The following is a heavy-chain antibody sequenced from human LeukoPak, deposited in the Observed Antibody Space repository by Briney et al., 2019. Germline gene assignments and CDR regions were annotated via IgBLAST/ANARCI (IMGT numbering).Heavy chain of an antibody. CDR1: GGSISSGGYY. V-gene: IGHV4-30-2*03. CDR3: ARHGGAARPFDC. D-gene: IGHD1-26*01. J-gene: IGHJ4*02. Sequence: SSETLSLTCTVSGGSISSGGYYWSWIRQPPGKGLEWIGYIYHSGSTYYNPSLKSRVTISVDTSKNHFSLKLSSVTAADTAVYYCARHGGAARPFDCWGQGTLVTVSS. CDR2: IYHSGST.